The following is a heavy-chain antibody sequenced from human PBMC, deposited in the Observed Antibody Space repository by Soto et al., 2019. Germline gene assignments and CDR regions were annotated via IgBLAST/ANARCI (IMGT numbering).Heavy chain of an antibody. CDR1: GFSLSTRGVG. CDR2: IYWDDDK. J-gene: IGHJ4*02. CDR3: SHKGGGDRILDY. D-gene: IGHD3-16*01. V-gene: IGHV2-5*05. Sequence: QITLKESGPTLVKPTQTLTLTCTFSGFSLSTRGVGVGWIRRPTGKALAGLAIIYWDDDKRYGPSLNSRHTITTDTSKTQVVLTMTKLDPVTTAEKSVSHKGGGDRILDYWGQGTLVTVSS.